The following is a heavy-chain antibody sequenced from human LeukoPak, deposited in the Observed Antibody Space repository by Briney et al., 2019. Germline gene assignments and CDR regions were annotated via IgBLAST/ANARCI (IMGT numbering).Heavy chain of an antibody. CDR2: IYYSGST. CDR1: GVSISTSRYY. J-gene: IGHJ4*02. D-gene: IGHD5-18*01. CDR3: ASGYSYGFDY. Sequence: SETLSLTCTVSGVSISTSRYYWSWIRQPPGKGLEWIGYIYYSGSTNYNPSLKSRVTISVDTSKNQFSLKLSSVTAADTAVYYCASGYSYGFDYWGQGTLVTVSS. V-gene: IGHV4-61*01.